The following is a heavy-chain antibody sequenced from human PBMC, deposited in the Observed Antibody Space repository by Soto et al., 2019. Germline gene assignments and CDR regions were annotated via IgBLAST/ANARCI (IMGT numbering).Heavy chain of an antibody. J-gene: IGHJ4*02. V-gene: IGHV3-30*18. CDR3: AKGPGVPWNLSRSAIDY. D-gene: IGHD1-1*01. Sequence: PGGSLRLSCAAPGFTFSSYGMHWVRQAPGKGLEWVAVISYDGSNKYYADSVKGRFTISRDNSKNTLYLQMNSLRAEDTAVYYCAKGPGVPWNLSRSAIDYWGQGTLVTVSS. CDR1: GFTFSSYG. CDR2: ISYDGSNK.